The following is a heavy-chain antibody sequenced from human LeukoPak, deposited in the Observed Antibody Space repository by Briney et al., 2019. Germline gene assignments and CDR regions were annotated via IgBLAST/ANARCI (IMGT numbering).Heavy chain of an antibody. CDR3: ARGAWDYSNYHQDY. Sequence: WASVKVSCKASGYTFTSYGISWVRQAPGQELEWMGWISAYNGNTNYAQKLQGRVTMTTDTSTSTAYMELRSLRSDDTAVYYCARGAWDYSNYHQDYWGQGTLVTVSS. CDR1: GYTFTSYG. D-gene: IGHD4-11*01. V-gene: IGHV1-18*01. J-gene: IGHJ4*02. CDR2: ISAYNGNT.